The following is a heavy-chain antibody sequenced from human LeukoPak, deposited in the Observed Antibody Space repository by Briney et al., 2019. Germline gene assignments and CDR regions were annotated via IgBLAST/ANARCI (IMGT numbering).Heavy chain of an antibody. V-gene: IGHV3-73*01. Sequence: GGSLKLSCAASGFTFSGSAMHWVRQASGKGLEWVGRIRSKAKSYATAYAASVKGRFTISRDDSRNTAYLQMNSLKTEDTAVYYCTRRGWYDYVWGSNYYFDYWGQGTLVTVSS. CDR1: GFTFSGSA. D-gene: IGHD3-16*01. CDR3: TRRGWYDYVWGSNYYFDY. CDR2: IRSKAKSYAT. J-gene: IGHJ4*02.